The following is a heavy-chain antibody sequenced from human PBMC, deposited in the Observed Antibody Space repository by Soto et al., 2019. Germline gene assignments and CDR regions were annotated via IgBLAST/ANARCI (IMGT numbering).Heavy chain of an antibody. J-gene: IGHJ4*02. V-gene: IGHV1-46*01. CDR1: GYTFTNYY. D-gene: IGHD1-26*01. CDR3: ARESGSSKRFDY. CDR2: INPSGGST. Sequence: QVQLVQSGAEVKKPGASVKVSCKASGYTFTNYYIHWVRQAPGQGLEWMGIINPSGGSTSYAQKFKVRVTMTRDTSTSTVYMELSSLTSEDTAVYYCARESGSSKRFDYWGQGTLVTVSS.